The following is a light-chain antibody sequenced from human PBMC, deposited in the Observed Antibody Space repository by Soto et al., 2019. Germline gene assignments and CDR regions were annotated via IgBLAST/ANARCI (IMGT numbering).Light chain of an antibody. Sequence: DIQMTQSPSSLSASVGDRVTITCRASQTISSHLNWYQQKPGKAPKFLIYGVSSLQSGVPSRFSGSGFGTDFTLTISSLQPEDFATYYCQQSYSNHPTFGQGTKVDIK. CDR1: QTISSH. CDR3: QQSYSNHPT. CDR2: GVS. V-gene: IGKV1-39*01. J-gene: IGKJ1*01.